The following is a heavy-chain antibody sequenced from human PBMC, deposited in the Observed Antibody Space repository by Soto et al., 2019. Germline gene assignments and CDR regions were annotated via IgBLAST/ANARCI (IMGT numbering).Heavy chain of an antibody. CDR1: GGSISSDDYY. CDR2: IYYRGNT. CDR3: ASGWDYYGMDV. V-gene: IGHV4-30-4*08. D-gene: IGHD3-16*01. Sequence: SETLSLTCTVSGGSISSDDYYWNWIRQRPGKGLEWIGNIYYRGNTNYNPSLKSRIIMSMDMSENQFSLKLTSVTAADTAVYYCASGWDYYGMDVWRQGTTVTVSS. J-gene: IGHJ6*02.